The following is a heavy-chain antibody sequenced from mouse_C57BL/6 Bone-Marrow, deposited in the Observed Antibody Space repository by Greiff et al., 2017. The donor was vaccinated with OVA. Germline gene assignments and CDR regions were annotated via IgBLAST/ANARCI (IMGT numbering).Heavy chain of an antibody. CDR2: IDPENGDT. CDR1: GFNIKDDY. Sequence: EVQLQQSGAELVRPGASVKLSCTASGFNIKDDYMHWVKQRPEQGLEWIGWIDPENGDTEYASKFQGKATITADTSSNTAYLQLSSLTSEDTAVYYCTRGGGTDYWGQGTTLTVSS. J-gene: IGHJ2*01. D-gene: IGHD4-1*01. V-gene: IGHV14-4*01. CDR3: TRGGGTDY.